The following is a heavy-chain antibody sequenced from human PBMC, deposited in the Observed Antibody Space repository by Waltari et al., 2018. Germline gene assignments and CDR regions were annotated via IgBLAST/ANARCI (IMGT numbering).Heavy chain of an antibody. CDR3: AREARAVAGSWFAH. CDR2: ISIYSGDT. V-gene: IGHV1-18*04. J-gene: IGHJ5*02. Sequence: QLVQSGAEVKRPGASVTVSCKPPGYTFATTDTNWVRQAPGQGLEWMGWISIYSGDTKFAQRFQDRATITTDTSTSTVFLELRGLRSDDTAVYYCAREARAVAGSWFAHWGQGTPVTVSS. CDR1: GYTFATTD. D-gene: IGHD6-19*01.